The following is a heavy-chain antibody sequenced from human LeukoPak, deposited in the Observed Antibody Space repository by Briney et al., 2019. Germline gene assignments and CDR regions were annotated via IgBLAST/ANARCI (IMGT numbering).Heavy chain of an antibody. CDR3: AKIQDNYGYGNYIDY. CDR1: GFTFSSYA. D-gene: IGHD3-16*01. CDR2: ISGSGGST. J-gene: IGHJ4*02. V-gene: IGHV3-23*01. Sequence: GGSLRLSCAASGFTFSSYAVSWVRHAPGKGLEWVSAISGSGGSTYYADSVKGRFTISRDNSKNTLYLQMNSLRAEDTAVYYCAKIQDNYGYGNYIDYWGQGTLVTVSS.